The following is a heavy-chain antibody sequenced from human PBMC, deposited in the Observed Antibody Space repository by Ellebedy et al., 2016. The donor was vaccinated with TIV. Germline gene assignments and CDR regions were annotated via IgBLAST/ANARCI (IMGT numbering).Heavy chain of an antibody. CDR3: ARDVWGGGWA. D-gene: IGHD6-19*01. V-gene: IGHV3-7*01. CDR2: IKQDGSEK. Sequence: PGGSLSLSCAASGFAFSTYRMNWVRLAPGKGLEWVANIKQDGSEKYYVDSVKGRFTISRDNAKNSVYLQLSSLGAEDTAVYYCARDVWGGGWAWGQGTPVTVSS. CDR1: GFAFSTYR. J-gene: IGHJ5*02.